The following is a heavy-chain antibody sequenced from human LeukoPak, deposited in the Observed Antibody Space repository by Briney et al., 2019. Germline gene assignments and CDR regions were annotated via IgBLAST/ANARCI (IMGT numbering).Heavy chain of an antibody. J-gene: IGHJ4*02. D-gene: IGHD1-26*01. CDR3: ARLSVVGATISYYDY. CDR2: IYPGDSDT. CDR1: GYNFSSYW. V-gene: IGHV5-51*01. Sequence: GESLQISCKGSGYNFSSYWIAWVRPMPGKGLEWMGIIYPGDSDTRYSPSLQGQVTISADKSISTAYLQWSSLKASDTAMYYCARLSVVGATISYYDYWGQGTLVTVSS.